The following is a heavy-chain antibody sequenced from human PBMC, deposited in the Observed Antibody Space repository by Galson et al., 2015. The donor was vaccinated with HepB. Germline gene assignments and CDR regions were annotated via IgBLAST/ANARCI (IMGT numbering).Heavy chain of an antibody. J-gene: IGHJ4*02. CDR3: VRESLMAMVTFDL. D-gene: IGHD5-18*01. CDR2: IWHDGSNQ. CDR1: GFIFSRHG. Sequence: SLRLSCAASGFIFSRHGIHWVRQAPGKGLECVAMIWHDGSNQLYADSVKGRFTISGDNSKNTLYLQMNSLRAEDTAVYYCVRESLMAMVTFDLWGRGTLVTVSS. V-gene: IGHV3-33*01.